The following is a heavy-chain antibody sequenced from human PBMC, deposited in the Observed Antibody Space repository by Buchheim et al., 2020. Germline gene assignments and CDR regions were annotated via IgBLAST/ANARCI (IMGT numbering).Heavy chain of an antibody. CDR1: GGSISSYY. CDR3: ATTDENKYYYDSSPFVY. J-gene: IGHJ4*02. CDR2: IYYSGST. V-gene: IGHV4-59*01. Sequence: QVQLQESGPGLVKPSETLSLTCTVSGGSISSYYWSWIRQPPGKGLEWIGYIYYSGSTNYNPSLKSRVTISVDTSKNQFSLKLSSVTAADTAVYYCATTDENKYYYDSSPFVYWGQGTL. D-gene: IGHD3-22*01.